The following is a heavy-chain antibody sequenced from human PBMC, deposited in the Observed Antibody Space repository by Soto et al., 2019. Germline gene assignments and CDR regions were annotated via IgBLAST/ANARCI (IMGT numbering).Heavy chain of an antibody. J-gene: IGHJ5*02. CDR2: ITTSSAYI. CDR1: GFTFNPYD. V-gene: IGHV3-21*01. CDR3: VRSGTARLLRHSWFDT. Sequence: EVQLVESGGGLVKPGGSLRLSCAASGFTFNPYDMNWVRRAPGKGLEWVSSITTSSAYIYYADSLKGRITISRDNAKNSLFLQMNSLRAEDTAVYYCVRSGTARLLRHSWFDTWGQGTLVTVSS. D-gene: IGHD2-21*01.